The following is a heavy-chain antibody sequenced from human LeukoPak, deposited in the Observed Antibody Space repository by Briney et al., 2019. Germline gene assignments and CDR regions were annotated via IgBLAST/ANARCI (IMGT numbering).Heavy chain of an antibody. CDR3: ARETPDSSGWD. V-gene: IGHV3-7*01. D-gene: IGHD6-19*01. CDR1: GFTFSSNW. J-gene: IGHJ4*02. Sequence: GGSLRLSCAASGFTFSSNWMSWVRQAPGKGLEWVANIKRDGSQKNYVDSVKGRFTISRDNAKNSLYLQMNSLRVEDTAIYYCARETPDSSGWDWGQGTLVTISS. CDR2: IKRDGSQK.